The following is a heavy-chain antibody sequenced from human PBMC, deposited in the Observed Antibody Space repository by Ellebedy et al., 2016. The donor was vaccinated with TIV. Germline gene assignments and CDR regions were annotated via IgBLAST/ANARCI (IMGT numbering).Heavy chain of an antibody. V-gene: IGHV4-39*07. J-gene: IGHJ4*02. CDR3: ARVLRAGRSGDYFDY. Sequence: MPSETLSLTCTVSGDSISSSSFFWGWIRQPPGKGLEWIGNIYYSGTTYYSPPLKSRVTISVDTSRNQFSLNLRSVTAADTAVYYCARVLRAGRSGDYFDYWGQGALVTVSS. CDR2: IYYSGTT. D-gene: IGHD1-1*01. CDR1: GDSISSSSFF.